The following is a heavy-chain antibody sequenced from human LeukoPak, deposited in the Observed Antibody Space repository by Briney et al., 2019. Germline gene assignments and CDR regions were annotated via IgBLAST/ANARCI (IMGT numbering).Heavy chain of an antibody. D-gene: IGHD2-15*01. CDR1: GYTFTGYY. CDR2: INPHSGGT. J-gene: IGHJ4*02. CDR3: ARMVDRLYYFDY. Sequence: ASVKVSCKASGYTFTGYYIHWVRQAPGQGLEWMGWINPHSGGTNYAQKFQGRVTMTRDTSISTAYMELSRLRSDDTAVYYCARMVDRLYYFDYWGQGTLVTVSS. V-gene: IGHV1-2*02.